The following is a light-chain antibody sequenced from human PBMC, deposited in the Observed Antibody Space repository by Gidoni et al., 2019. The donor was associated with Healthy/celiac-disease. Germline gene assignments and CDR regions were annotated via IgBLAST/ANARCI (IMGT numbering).Light chain of an antibody. CDR3: QQRSNWDSLT. J-gene: IGKJ4*01. CDR2: DAS. CDR1: QSVSSY. V-gene: IGKV3-11*01. Sequence: EIVLTQSPATLSLSPGERATLSCRASQSVSSYLAWYQQKPGQAPRLLIYDASNRATGIPARFSGSGSGTDFTLTISSLEPEDFAVYYCQQRSNWDSLTFGGXTKVEIK.